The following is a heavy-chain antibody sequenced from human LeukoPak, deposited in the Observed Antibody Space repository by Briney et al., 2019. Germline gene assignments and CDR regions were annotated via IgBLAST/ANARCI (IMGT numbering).Heavy chain of an antibody. Sequence: SETLSLTCTVSGSSITSHYWSWIRQSPAKGLEFIGYNQDSGSTNYNPSLKSRVAMSLDTSVTSEIQFSLKLRSVTAADAAVYYCARGRGYGYGIDYWGQGTLVTVSS. D-gene: IGHD5-18*01. J-gene: IGHJ4*02. V-gene: IGHV4-59*11. CDR3: ARGRGYGYGIDY. CDR1: GSSITSHY. CDR2: NQDSGST.